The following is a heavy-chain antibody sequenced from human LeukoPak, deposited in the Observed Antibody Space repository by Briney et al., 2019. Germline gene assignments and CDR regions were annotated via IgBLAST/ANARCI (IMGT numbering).Heavy chain of an antibody. V-gene: IGHV1-18*01. D-gene: IGHD5-18*01. CDR1: GYTFTSYG. Sequence: ASVKVSCKASGYTFTSYGISWVRQAPGQGLEWMGWISAYNGNTNYAQKLQGRVTMTTDTSTSTAYMELRSLRSDDTAVYYRARGEGDTAMVLLPFDYWGQGTLVTVSS. CDR3: ARGEGDTAMVLLPFDY. J-gene: IGHJ4*02. CDR2: ISAYNGNT.